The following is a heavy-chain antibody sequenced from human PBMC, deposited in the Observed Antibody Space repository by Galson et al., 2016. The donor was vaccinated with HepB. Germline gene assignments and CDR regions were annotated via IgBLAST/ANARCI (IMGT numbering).Heavy chain of an antibody. Sequence: SLRLSCAASGFTFSSFGMSWVRQAPGKGLEWVSLISGSGGSTSYADSVKGRFIISRDNSNNTLCLQMNSLRAEDTAVYYCARDGLRWSPVEYFHQWGQGTLVTVSS. V-gene: IGHV3-23*01. J-gene: IGHJ1*01. D-gene: IGHD3/OR15-3a*01. CDR2: ISGSGGST. CDR3: ARDGLRWSPVEYFHQ. CDR1: GFTFSSFG.